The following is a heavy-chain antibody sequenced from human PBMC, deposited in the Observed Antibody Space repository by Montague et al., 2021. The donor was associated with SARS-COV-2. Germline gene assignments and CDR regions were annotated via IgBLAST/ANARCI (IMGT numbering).Heavy chain of an antibody. CDR2: IYYSGST. J-gene: IGHJ6*02. V-gene: IGHV4-39*07. D-gene: IGHD6-13*01. CDR1: GGSISSSSYY. Sequence: SETLSLTCTVSGGSISSSSYYWGWTRQPPGKGLEWIGGIYYSGSTYYNPSLKSRVTISVDTSKNQFSLKLSSVTAADTAVYYCARVGRQQLVRLSGMDVWGQGTTVTVSS. CDR3: ARVGRQQLVRLSGMDV.